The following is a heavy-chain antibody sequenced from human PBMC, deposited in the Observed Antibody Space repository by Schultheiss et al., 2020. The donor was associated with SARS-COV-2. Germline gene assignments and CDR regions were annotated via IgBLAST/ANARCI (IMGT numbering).Heavy chain of an antibody. CDR3: ARHSGWNDDFDY. CDR2: ISSSSSYI. CDR1: GFTFSSYS. D-gene: IGHD1-1*01. V-gene: IGHV3-21*01. Sequence: GESLKIPCAASGFTFSSYSMNWVRQAPGKGLEWVSSISSSSSYIYYADSVKGRFTISRDNAKNSLYLQMNSLRAEDTAVYYCARHSGWNDDFDYWGQGTLVTVSS. J-gene: IGHJ4*02.